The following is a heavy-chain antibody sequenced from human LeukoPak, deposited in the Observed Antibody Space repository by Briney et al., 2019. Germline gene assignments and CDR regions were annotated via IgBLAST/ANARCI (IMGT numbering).Heavy chain of an antibody. CDR3: ARDPGYSYGLDY. Sequence: GGSLRLSCAASGFTLSSYAMSWVRQAPGKGLEWVSAISDTGNTYHADSVKGRFTISRDNAKNSLYLQMNSLRAEDTAVYYCARDPGYSYGLDYWGQGTLVTVSS. J-gene: IGHJ4*02. D-gene: IGHD5-18*01. CDR2: ISDTGNT. CDR1: GFTLSSYA. V-gene: IGHV3-23*01.